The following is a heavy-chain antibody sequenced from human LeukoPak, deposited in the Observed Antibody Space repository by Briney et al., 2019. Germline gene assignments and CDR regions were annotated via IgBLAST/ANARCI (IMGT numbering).Heavy chain of an antibody. CDR2: IWYDGSNK. V-gene: IGHV3-33*01. CDR1: GFTFSSYG. CDR3: ARDRSMSGWYIGL. Sequence: PGGSLRLSCAASGFTFSSYGMHWVRQAPGKGLEWVAVIWYDGSNKYYPDSVQGRFTISRDNSKNTLYLQVNSLRAEDTAVYYCARDRSMSGWYIGLWGRGTLVTVSS. D-gene: IGHD2/OR15-2a*01. J-gene: IGHJ2*01.